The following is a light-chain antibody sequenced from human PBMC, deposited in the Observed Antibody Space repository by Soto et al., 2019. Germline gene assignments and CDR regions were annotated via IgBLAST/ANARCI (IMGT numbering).Light chain of an antibody. V-gene: IGKV1-5*03. CDR2: SAS. CDR3: QEYNGNSGLT. J-gene: IGKJ4*01. Sequence: DIQMTQSPSTLSASVGDRVTITCRASQNIRSWLAWYQQKPGKAPELLIYSASGLESGVPSRFSGSGFGTEFTLTISSLQPDDFATYYCQEYNGNSGLTFGGGTKLDIK. CDR1: QNIRSW.